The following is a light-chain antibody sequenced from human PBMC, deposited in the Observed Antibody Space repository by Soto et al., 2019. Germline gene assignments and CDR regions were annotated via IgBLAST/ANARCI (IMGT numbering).Light chain of an antibody. Sequence: AVQLTQSPSSLSASVGDSVTITCRASQGIRIDLGWYQQRPGKAPNLLIYDASTLHSGVPSRFSGGGSGTDFTLTISSLQPEDFATYYCQQVNVYPSTFGGGTKVDIK. J-gene: IGKJ4*01. CDR3: QQVNVYPST. CDR2: DAS. V-gene: IGKV1-13*02. CDR1: QGIRID.